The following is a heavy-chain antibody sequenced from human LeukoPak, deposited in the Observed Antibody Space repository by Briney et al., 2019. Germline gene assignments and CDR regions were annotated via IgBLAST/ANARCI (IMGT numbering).Heavy chain of an antibody. CDR2: ISPSGGIT. V-gene: IGHV3-23*01. Sequence: GGSLRLSCTASGFTFGDYAMSWVRQAPGKGLEWVSGISPSGGITYYTDSVKGRFTISRDNSKNTQSLQMNSLRAEDTAVYYCARPLMYYYGSETYFWFDPWGQGTLVTVSS. J-gene: IGHJ5*02. CDR3: ARPLMYYYGSETYFWFDP. CDR1: GFTFGDYA. D-gene: IGHD3-10*01.